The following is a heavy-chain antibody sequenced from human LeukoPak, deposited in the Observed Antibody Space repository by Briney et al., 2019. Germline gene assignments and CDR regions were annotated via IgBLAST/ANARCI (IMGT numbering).Heavy chain of an antibody. CDR2: IYYTGST. J-gene: IGHJ4*02. V-gene: IGHV4-61*08. CDR3: ARSNYYDSSGYFDY. Sequence: SETLSLTCTVSGGPISSGDYYWSWIRQPPGKGLEWIGYIYYTGSTNYNPSLKSRVTISVDTSKNQFSLNLSSVTAADTAVYYCARSNYYDSSGYFDYWGQGTLVTVSS. D-gene: IGHD3-22*01. CDR1: GGPISSGDYY.